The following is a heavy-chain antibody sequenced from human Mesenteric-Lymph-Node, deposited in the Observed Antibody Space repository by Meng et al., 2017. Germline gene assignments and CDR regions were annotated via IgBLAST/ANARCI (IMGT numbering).Heavy chain of an antibody. D-gene: IGHD6-19*01. CDR2: IYWDDDK. CDR1: GFSFSTSGVG. V-gene: IGHV2-5*02. Sequence: SGPTLVKPTQTLTLTCTFAGFSFSTSGVGMGWIRQPPGKALEWLALIYWDDDKRYSPSLKSRLTITKDTSKNQVVLTMTNMDPVDTATYYCAHSGSSGWWARNYFDYWGQGTLVTVSS. J-gene: IGHJ4*02. CDR3: AHSGSSGWWARNYFDY.